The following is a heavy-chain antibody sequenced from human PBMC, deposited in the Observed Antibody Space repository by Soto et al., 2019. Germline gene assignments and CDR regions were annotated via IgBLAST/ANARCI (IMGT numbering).Heavy chain of an antibody. CDR1: GGTFSSYA. J-gene: IGHJ6*02. D-gene: IGHD2-15*01. Sequence: SVKVSCKASGGTFSSYAISWVRQAPGQGLEWMGGIIPIFGTANYAQKFQGRVTITADESTSTAYMELSSLRSEDTAVYYCARAYCSGGSCYVGVYYYGMDVWGQGTTVTVSS. CDR3: ARAYCSGGSCYVGVYYYGMDV. CDR2: IIPIFGTA. V-gene: IGHV1-69*13.